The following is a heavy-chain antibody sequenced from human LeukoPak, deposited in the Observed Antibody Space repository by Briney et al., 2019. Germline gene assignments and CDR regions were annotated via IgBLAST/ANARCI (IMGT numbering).Heavy chain of an antibody. CDR3: ARESETYYYGSGSVDFDY. CDR1: GFTFSRYW. CDR2: IKQDGSEK. D-gene: IGHD3-10*01. J-gene: IGHJ4*02. Sequence: GGSLRLSCAASGFTFSRYWMSWVRQAPGKWLEWVANIKQDGSEKYYVDSVKGRFTISRDNAKNSLYLQMNSLRAEDTAVYYCARESETYYYGSGSVDFDYWGQGTLVTVSS. V-gene: IGHV3-7*01.